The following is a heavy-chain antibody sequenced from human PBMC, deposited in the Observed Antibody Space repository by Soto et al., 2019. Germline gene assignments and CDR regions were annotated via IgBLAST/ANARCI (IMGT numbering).Heavy chain of an antibody. CDR2: ISYDGSNK. Sequence: QVQLVESGGGVVQPGRSLRLSCAASGFTFSSYAMHWVRQAPGKGLEWVAVISYDGSNKYYADSVKGRFTISRDNSKNTLYLQMNSLRAEDTAVYYCARGYDFWSGYYTGYYYGMDVWGQGTTVTVSS. CDR3: ARGYDFWSGYYTGYYYGMDV. CDR1: GFTFSSYA. V-gene: IGHV3-30-3*01. D-gene: IGHD3-3*01. J-gene: IGHJ6*02.